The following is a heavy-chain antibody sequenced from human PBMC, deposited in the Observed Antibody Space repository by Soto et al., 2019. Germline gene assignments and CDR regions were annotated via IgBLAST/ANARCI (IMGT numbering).Heavy chain of an antibody. CDR3: ERDDTIFGAIPSIDI. J-gene: IGHJ6*02. Sequence: GGSLRLSCSASGFPFSTYTMYWVRQAPGKGLEWVSSITSSSTRNIFYADSVKGRFTISRDNANNILYLQMNNLRVEDTAVYYCERDDTIFGAIPSIDIWGQGARVTVSS. D-gene: IGHD3-3*01. CDR1: GFPFSTYT. CDR2: ITSSSTRNI. V-gene: IGHV3-21*06.